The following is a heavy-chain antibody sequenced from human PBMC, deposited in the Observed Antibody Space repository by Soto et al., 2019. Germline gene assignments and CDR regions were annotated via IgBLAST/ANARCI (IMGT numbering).Heavy chain of an antibody. V-gene: IGHV1-18*01. CDR1: GYTFNSYG. D-gene: IGHD6-6*01. J-gene: IGHJ5*02. CDR2: LNTYNGNT. Sequence: QVQLVQSGGEVKKPGASVRVSCKASGYTFNSYGISWVRQAPGQGLEWMGWLNTYNGNTNYAQKFQGRVSMTTDTSTSTAYLELRSLGSDDTAVYYCARDVFYSTSGDRRFDPWGQGTLVTVSS. CDR3: ARDVFYSTSGDRRFDP.